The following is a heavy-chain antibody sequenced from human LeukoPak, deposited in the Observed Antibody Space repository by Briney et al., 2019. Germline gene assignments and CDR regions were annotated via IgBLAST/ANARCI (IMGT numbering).Heavy chain of an antibody. D-gene: IGHD6-13*01. V-gene: IGHV3-23*01. CDR2: ISGSGGST. CDR3: AKDLGPRSIAAAGTRPSADDDY. J-gene: IGHJ4*02. CDR1: GFTFSSYA. Sequence: PGGSLRLSCAASGFTFSSYAMSWVRQAPGKGLEWVSAISGSGGSTYYADSVKGRFTISRDNSKNTLYLQMNSLRAEDTAVYYCAKDLGPRSIAAAGTRPSADDDYWGQGTLVTVSS.